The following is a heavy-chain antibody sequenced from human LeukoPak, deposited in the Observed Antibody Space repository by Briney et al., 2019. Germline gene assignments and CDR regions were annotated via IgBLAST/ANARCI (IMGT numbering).Heavy chain of an antibody. CDR3: ARGNEIFGVETIMTRLDW. CDR2: INPNRGGT. Sequence: ASVKVSCKASGYTFTGYYMYWVRQAPGQGLEWMGWINPNRGGTKFAQKFQGRVTMTSDTSINTAYMELNRLTSDDTAVYYCARGNEIFGVETIMTRLDWWGQGTLVTVSS. D-gene: IGHD3-3*01. J-gene: IGHJ4*02. V-gene: IGHV1-2*02. CDR1: GYTFTGYY.